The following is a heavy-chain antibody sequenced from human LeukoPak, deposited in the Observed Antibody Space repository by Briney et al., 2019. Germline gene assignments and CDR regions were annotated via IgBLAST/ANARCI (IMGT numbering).Heavy chain of an antibody. Sequence: PSETLSLTCTVSGGSISSSSYYWGWIRQPPGKGLEWIGSIYYSGSTYYNPSLKSRVTISLHTSKNQFSLKLSSVTAADTAVYYCVRGSGYYGEDFEYWGQGTLVTVSS. CDR3: VRGSGYYGEDFEY. V-gene: IGHV4-39*07. CDR2: IYYSGST. CDR1: GGSISSSSYY. D-gene: IGHD3-22*01. J-gene: IGHJ4*02.